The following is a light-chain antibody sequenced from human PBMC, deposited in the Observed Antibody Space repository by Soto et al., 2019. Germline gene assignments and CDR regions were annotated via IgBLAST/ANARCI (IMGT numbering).Light chain of an antibody. Sequence: DIQMTQSPSTLSASVGDRVTITCRATKSICSWVASYQQKPGKDPTLLIYDASRLESGVPSRFSGSGSGTEFTLTISSLQPDDFATYYCQQYNSYPWTVGQGIMVDTK. J-gene: IGKJ1*01. CDR1: KSICSW. V-gene: IGKV1-5*01. CDR3: QQYNSYPWT. CDR2: DAS.